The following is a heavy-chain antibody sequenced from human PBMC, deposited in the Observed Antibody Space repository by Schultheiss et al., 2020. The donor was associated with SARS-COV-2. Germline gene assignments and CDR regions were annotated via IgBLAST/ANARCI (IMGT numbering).Heavy chain of an antibody. V-gene: IGHV4-59*04. J-gene: IGHJ5*02. CDR2: IYYSGST. D-gene: IGHD1-7*01. CDR3: ARHSLWNSEA. CDR1: GFTFSSYS. Sequence: GSLRLSCAASGFTFSSYSMSWVRQAPGKGLEWIGSIYYSGSTYYNPSLKSRVTMSVDTSKNQFSLKLSSVTAADTAVYYCARHSLWNSEAWGQGTLVTVSS.